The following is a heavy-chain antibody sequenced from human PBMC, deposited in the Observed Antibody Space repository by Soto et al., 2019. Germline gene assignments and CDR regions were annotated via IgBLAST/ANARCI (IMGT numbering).Heavy chain of an antibody. D-gene: IGHD3-22*01. CDR3: ARFVGSDSSGYFDY. V-gene: IGHV3-33*01. Sequence: GGSLRLSCAASGFTFSRYGMHWVRQAPGNGLEWVAVIWYDGSKKYYADSVKGRFTISRDNSKNTLYLQMNSLRAEDTAVYYCARFVGSDSSGYFDYWGQGTLVTVSS. CDR1: GFTFSRYG. CDR2: IWYDGSKK. J-gene: IGHJ4*02.